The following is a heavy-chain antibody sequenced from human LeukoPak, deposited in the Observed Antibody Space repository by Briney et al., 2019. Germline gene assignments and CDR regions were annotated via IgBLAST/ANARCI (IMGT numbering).Heavy chain of an antibody. D-gene: IGHD3-22*01. J-gene: IGHJ4*02. CDR1: GFTFSSYG. CDR2: ISYDGSNK. CDR3: AKEGSYYDSSGYYHGGFDY. Sequence: GRSLRLSCAASGFTFSSYGMHWVRQAPGKGLEWVAVISYDGSNKYYADSVKGRFTISRDNSKNTLHLQMNSLRAEDTAVYYCAKEGSYYDSSGYYHGGFDYWGQGTLVTVSS. V-gene: IGHV3-30*18.